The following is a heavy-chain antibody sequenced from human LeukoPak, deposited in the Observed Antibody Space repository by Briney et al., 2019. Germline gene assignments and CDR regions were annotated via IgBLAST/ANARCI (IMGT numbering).Heavy chain of an antibody. CDR3: ARDQCIGGSCYMVY. J-gene: IGHJ4*02. CDR1: GFTFSTYS. D-gene: IGHD2-15*01. Sequence: PGGSLRVSCAAPGFTFSTYSMNWVRQAPGKRLEWVSFISSSGSHIYYAASVKGGFTISRDNAKNSLYLKMNSLRAEDTAVYYCARDQCIGGSCYMVYWGQGTLVTVSS. CDR2: ISSSGSHI. V-gene: IGHV3-21*01.